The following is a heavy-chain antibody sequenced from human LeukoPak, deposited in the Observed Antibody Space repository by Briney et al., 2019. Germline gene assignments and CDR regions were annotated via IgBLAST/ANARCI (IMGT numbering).Heavy chain of an antibody. CDR1: GRSISSYF. Sequence: SETLSLTCSVYGRSISSYFWGWIPQPAGEGLGWNGRIYTSGNTNYNPSLKSRVTMAVDTSKNQFSLKLSSVAAADAAVYYCARSRVVAYFDYWGQGTLVTVSS. CDR2: IYTSGNT. J-gene: IGHJ4*02. D-gene: IGHD3-22*01. V-gene: IGHV4-59*10. CDR3: ARSRVVAYFDY.